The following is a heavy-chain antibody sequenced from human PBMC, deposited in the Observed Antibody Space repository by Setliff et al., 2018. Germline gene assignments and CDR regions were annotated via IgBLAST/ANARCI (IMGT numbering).Heavy chain of an antibody. J-gene: IGHJ4*02. CDR2: ISGRGGST. V-gene: IGHV3-23*01. D-gene: IGHD1-7*01. CDR1: GFTFNTYS. Sequence: PGGSLRLSCVTSGFTFNTYSMSWVRQAPGEGLQWVSTISGRGGSTFYADSVRGRFTIFRDGSKNTLFLQMTSLRAEDTAVYYCAKPQVELRWGFESWGQGTPVTVSS. CDR3: AKPQVELRWGFES.